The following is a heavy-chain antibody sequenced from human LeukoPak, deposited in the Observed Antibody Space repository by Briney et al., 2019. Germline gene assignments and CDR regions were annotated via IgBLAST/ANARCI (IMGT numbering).Heavy chain of an antibody. D-gene: IGHD3-22*01. CDR2: INPNSGGT. Sequence: ASVKVSCKASGYTFTGYYMHWVRQAPGQGLEWMGWINPNSGGTNYAQKFQGRVTMTRDTSISTAYMELSSLRSEDTAVYYCARNYDSSAYSFDPWGQGTLVTVSS. CDR3: ARNYDSSAYSFDP. J-gene: IGHJ5*02. V-gene: IGHV1-2*02. CDR1: GYTFTGYY.